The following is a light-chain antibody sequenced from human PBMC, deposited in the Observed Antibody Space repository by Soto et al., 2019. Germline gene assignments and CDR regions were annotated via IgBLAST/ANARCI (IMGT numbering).Light chain of an antibody. J-gene: IGLJ2*01. Sequence: QTVVTQPPSVSGAPGQRVTISCTGSSSNIGAGYDVHWYQQLPGTAPKLLIYANTNRPSGVPDRFSGSKSGTSASLAITGLQAEDEADYYCQSYDSSLSAFFGGGTQLTVL. CDR3: QSYDSSLSAF. V-gene: IGLV1-40*01. CDR2: ANT. CDR1: SSNIGAGYD.